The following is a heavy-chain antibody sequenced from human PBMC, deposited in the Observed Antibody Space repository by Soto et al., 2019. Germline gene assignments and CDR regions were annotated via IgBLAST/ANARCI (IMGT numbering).Heavy chain of an antibody. CDR2: ISFDGRNT. D-gene: IGHD6-13*01. CDR1: GFTFNNYG. CDR3: AKENGYSSSWFEFDY. Sequence: GGSLRLSCAASGFTFNNYGMHWVRQAPGKGLEWVVVISFDGRNTDYLDSVKGRFTISRDNSKNTLYLQMNSLRAEDTAVYYCAKENGYSSSWFEFDYWGQGTLVTVSS. J-gene: IGHJ4*02. V-gene: IGHV3-30*18.